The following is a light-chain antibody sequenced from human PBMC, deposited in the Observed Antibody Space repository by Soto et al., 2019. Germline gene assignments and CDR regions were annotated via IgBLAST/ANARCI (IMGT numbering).Light chain of an antibody. V-gene: IGLV2-8*01. CDR2: EVS. CDR3: NSHAGERHVV. Sequence: QSALTQPPSASGSPGQSVTISCNGTSSDVGAYNHVSWYQQYAGKAPKLIIYEVSQRPSGVPDRISGSKSGNTASLTVSGLQAEDEADYYCNSHAGERHVVFGGGTKLTVL. CDR1: SSDVGAYNH. J-gene: IGLJ2*01.